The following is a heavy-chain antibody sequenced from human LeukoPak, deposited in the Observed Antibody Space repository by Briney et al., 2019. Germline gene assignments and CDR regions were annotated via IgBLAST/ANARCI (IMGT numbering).Heavy chain of an antibody. D-gene: IGHD3-3*01. J-gene: IGHJ1*01. CDR1: GFTFSSYA. Sequence: PGGSLRLSCAASGFTFSSYAMSWVRQAPGKGLEWVSAISGSGGSTYYADSVKGRFTISRDNSKNTLYLQMNSLRAEDTAVYYCAKGGDYDFWSGYYPEIYGYFQHWGQGTLVTVSS. CDR3: AKGGDYDFWSGYYPEIYGYFQH. V-gene: IGHV3-23*01. CDR2: ISGSGGST.